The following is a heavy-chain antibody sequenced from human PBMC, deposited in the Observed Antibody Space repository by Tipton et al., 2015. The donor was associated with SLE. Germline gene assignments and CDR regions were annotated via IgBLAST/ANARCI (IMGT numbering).Heavy chain of an antibody. V-gene: IGHV3-30-3*01. CDR1: GFTFSSYA. CDR3: ALGSGDAFDI. D-gene: IGHD6-25*01. J-gene: IGHJ3*02. Sequence: SLRLSCAASGFTFSSYAMHWVRQAPGKGLEWVAVISYDGSNKYYADSVKGRFTISRDNSKNTLYLQMNSLRAEDTAVYYCALGSGDAFDIWGQGTMVTVSS. CDR2: ISYDGSNK.